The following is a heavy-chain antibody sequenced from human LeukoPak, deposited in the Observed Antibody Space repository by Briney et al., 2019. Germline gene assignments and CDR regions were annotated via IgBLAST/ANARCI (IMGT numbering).Heavy chain of an antibody. CDR3: ARETPRRGETRDGYR. Sequence: GESLRLSCAASGLTFKKYWMNWVRQVPGKGLECLANIKEDGSETYYADSVKGRFTISRDNPKNLLFLQINSLRVEDTAVYYCARETPRRGETRDGYRWGQGTLVTVSS. CDR2: IKEDGSET. CDR1: GLTFKKYW. V-gene: IGHV3-7*01. J-gene: IGHJ4*02. D-gene: IGHD5-24*01.